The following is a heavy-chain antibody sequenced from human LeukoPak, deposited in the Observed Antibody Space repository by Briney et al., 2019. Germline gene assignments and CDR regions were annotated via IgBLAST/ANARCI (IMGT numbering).Heavy chain of an antibody. D-gene: IGHD6-19*01. V-gene: IGHV3-74*01. CDR2: INSDGSST. J-gene: IGHJ1*01. CDR3: AREYSSGWYGRYFQH. CDR1: GFTFSSYW. Sequence: GGSLRLSCAASGFTFSSYWMHWVRHAPGKGLVWVSRINSDGSSTSYADSVKGRFTISRDNAKNTLYLQMNSLRAEDTAVYYCAREYSSGWYGRYFQHWGQGTLVTVSS.